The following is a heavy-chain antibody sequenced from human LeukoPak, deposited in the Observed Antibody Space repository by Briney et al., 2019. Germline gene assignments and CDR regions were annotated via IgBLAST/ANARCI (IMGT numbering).Heavy chain of an antibody. V-gene: IGHV4-39*07. Sequence: SETLSLTCTVSGGSISSSSYYWGWIRQPPRKGLEWIGSIYYSGSTYYNPSLKSRVTISVDTSKNQFSLKLSSVTAADTAVYYCARGRAGDWFDPWGQGTLVTVSS. CDR1: GGSISSSSYY. J-gene: IGHJ5*02. D-gene: IGHD7-27*01. CDR2: IYYSGST. CDR3: ARGRAGDWFDP.